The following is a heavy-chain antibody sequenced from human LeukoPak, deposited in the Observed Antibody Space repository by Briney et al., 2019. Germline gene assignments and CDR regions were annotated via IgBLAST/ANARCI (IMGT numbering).Heavy chain of an antibody. CDR2: IYSAGDT. CDR1: GFSVSSNY. D-gene: IGHD2-21*01. V-gene: IGHV3-53*01. CDR3: ARDSNSFPNYFDF. J-gene: IGHJ4*02. Sequence: GGSLRLSCAASGFSVSSNYMSWVRQAPGGGLEWVSLIYSAGDTFYSDSVKGRFTISRDSSKNTLYLQMNSRRTEDTAIYYCARDSNSFPNYFDFWGQGTLVTVSS.